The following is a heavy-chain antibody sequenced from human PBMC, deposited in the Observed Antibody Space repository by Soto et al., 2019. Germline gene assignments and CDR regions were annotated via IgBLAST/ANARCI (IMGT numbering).Heavy chain of an antibody. CDR3: ARDRQGLETFDGLAA. Sequence: QMQLVQSGAEVKKPGASVKASCKVSGNTFSDHFLHWVRQAPGQGPEWMGWSKPSSGGTHLAQKFKGRVTFTSDASISTAYMELTSLTSDDAAVYFCARDRQGLETFDGLAAWGQGTTVTVSS. V-gene: IGHV1-2*02. J-gene: IGHJ6*02. D-gene: IGHD3-3*01. CDR2: SKPSSGGT. CDR1: GNTFSDHF.